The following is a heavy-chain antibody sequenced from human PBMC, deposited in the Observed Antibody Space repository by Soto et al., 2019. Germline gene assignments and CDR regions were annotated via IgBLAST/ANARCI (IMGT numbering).Heavy chain of an antibody. CDR2: IYWDDDK. Sequence: QITLKASGPTLVKPTQPLTLTGTFSGFSLSTSGVGVCWIRQPPGKALVWLALIYWDDDKRYSPSLKSRLTFTKDTPKHQVVLTMTTMDPVDTATYYCAHTQSTKNCFDPWCQGTLVTVS. J-gene: IGHJ5*02. V-gene: IGHV2-5*02. D-gene: IGHD2-2*01. CDR3: AHTQSTKNCFDP. CDR1: GFSLSTSGVG.